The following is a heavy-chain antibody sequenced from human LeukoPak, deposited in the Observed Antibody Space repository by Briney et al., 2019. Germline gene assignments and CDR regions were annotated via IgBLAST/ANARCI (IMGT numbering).Heavy chain of an antibody. Sequence: TGGSLRLSCAASGFTFSSYWMHWVRQAPGKGLVWVSRINSDGSSTYYADSVKGRFSISRDNSKNTLYLQMNSLRAEDTAVYYCAKDFNYYDSSGYPHWWGQGTLVTVSS. J-gene: IGHJ4*02. CDR2: INSDGSST. D-gene: IGHD3-22*01. V-gene: IGHV3-74*01. CDR3: AKDFNYYDSSGYPHW. CDR1: GFTFSSYW.